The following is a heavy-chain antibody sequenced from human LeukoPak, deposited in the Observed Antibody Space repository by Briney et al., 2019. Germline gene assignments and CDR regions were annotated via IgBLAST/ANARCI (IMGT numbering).Heavy chain of an antibody. D-gene: IGHD3-22*01. V-gene: IGHV3-30-3*01. CDR2: IGYDGVNK. CDR1: GFTFSSYP. Sequence: GGSLRLSCVASGFTFSSYPMHCVRQAPGKGLEWVAVIGYDGVNKYYADSVRGRFTISRDDSKNTLYLQMNSLRGEDTAVYYCARDFLIGAPDYFDYWGKGTLVSVSS. CDR3: ARDFLIGAPDYFDY. J-gene: IGHJ4*02.